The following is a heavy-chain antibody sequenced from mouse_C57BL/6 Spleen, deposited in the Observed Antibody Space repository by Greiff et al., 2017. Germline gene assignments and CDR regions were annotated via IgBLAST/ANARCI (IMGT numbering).Heavy chain of an antibody. CDR2: ISDGGSYT. Sequence: EVQVVESGGGLVKPGGSLKLSCAASGFTFSSYAMSWVRQTPEKRLEWVATISDGGSYTYYPDNVKGRFTISRDNAKNNRYLQMSHLKSADTAMYYWARDPYYYGSSYLYDFDYGGQGTTLTVSS. CDR3: ARDPYYYGSSYLYDFDY. V-gene: IGHV5-4*01. CDR1: GFTFSSYA. D-gene: IGHD1-1*01. J-gene: IGHJ2*01.